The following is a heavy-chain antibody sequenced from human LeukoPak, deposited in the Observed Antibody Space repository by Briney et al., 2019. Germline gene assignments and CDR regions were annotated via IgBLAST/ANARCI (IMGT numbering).Heavy chain of an antibody. CDR2: IKEDGSEK. J-gene: IGHJ4*02. CDR1: GFTFRRYW. Sequence: GGSLRLSCAASGFTFRRYWMTWVRQAPGKKPEWVANIKEDGSEKYYVDSVKGRFTISRDNAKNSLYLQMNSLRAEDTAVYYCARDHSSWYFDYWGQGTLVTVSS. D-gene: IGHD6-13*01. CDR3: ARDHSSWYFDY. V-gene: IGHV3-7*01.